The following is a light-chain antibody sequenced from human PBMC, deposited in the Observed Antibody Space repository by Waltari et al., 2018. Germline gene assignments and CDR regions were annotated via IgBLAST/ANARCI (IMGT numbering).Light chain of an antibody. V-gene: IGLV1-51*01. Sequence: QSVLTQPPSVSAAPGQKVTISCSGSTPNIGNNYVSWYQQFPGTAPKLLIYEDNRGPSGIPDRFCGSKSGASATLGITGLQTGDEANYYCGTWDSSLGIGVLGGGTRVTVL. J-gene: IGLJ3*02. CDR2: EDN. CDR3: GTWDSSLGIGV. CDR1: TPNIGNNY.